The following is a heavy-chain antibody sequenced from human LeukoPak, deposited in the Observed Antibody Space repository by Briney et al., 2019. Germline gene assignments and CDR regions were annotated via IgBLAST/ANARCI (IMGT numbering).Heavy chain of an antibody. J-gene: IGHJ4*02. V-gene: IGHV3-7*03. CDR2: INKDGGEK. CDR3: VKDSPPRYSGSPPAY. Sequence: GGSLRLSCAASGFTFSSYAMNWVRQAPGKGLEWVANINKDGGEKYYVDSVKGRFTISRDNAKNSLYLQMNSLRADDTAVYYCVKDSPPRYSGSPPAYWGQGTLVTVSS. CDR1: GFTFSSYA. D-gene: IGHD1-26*01.